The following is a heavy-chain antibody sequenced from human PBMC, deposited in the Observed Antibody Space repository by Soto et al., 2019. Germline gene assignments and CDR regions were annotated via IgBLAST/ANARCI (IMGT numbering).Heavy chain of an antibody. CDR1: GGSFSSYS. J-gene: IGHJ6*02. CDR3: ARDKALCSSTSCSAV. CDR2: ISSSSYI. D-gene: IGHD2-2*01. V-gene: IGHV3-21*01. Sequence: ETLSLTCAVYGGSFSSYSMNWVRQAPGKGLEWVSSISSSSYIYYADSVKGRFTISRDNAKNSLYLQMNSLRAEDTAVYYCARDKALCSSTSCSAVWGQGTTVTVSS.